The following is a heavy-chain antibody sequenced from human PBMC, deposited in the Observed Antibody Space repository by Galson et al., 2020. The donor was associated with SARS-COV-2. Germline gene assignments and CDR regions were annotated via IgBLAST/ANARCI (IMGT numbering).Heavy chain of an antibody. CDR1: GGSFSVYY. Sequence: SETLSLTCAVYGGSFSVYYWSWIRQPPGKGLEWIGEINHSGSTNYNPSLKSRVTISVDTSKNQFSLKLSSVTAADTAVYYCAVGWELLDYWGQGTLVTVSS. D-gene: IGHD1-26*01. J-gene: IGHJ4*02. V-gene: IGHV4-34*01. CDR2: INHSGST. CDR3: AVGWELLDY.